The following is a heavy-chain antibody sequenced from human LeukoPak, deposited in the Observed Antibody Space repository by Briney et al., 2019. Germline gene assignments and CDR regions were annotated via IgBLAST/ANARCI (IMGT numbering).Heavy chain of an antibody. Sequence: PSETLSLTCTVSGGSISSSTYYWGWIRQPPGKGLEWIGTIYYSGSTYYNPSLKSRVTISVDTSKNQFSLKLSSVTAADTAVYYCARASLGSGSYALAVWGKGTTVTISS. V-gene: IGHV4-39*07. CDR3: ARASLGSGSYALAV. CDR2: IYYSGST. J-gene: IGHJ6*04. D-gene: IGHD3-10*01. CDR1: GGSISSSTYY.